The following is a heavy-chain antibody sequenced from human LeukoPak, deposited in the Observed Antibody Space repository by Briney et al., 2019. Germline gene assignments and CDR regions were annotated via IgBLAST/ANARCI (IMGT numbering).Heavy chain of an antibody. CDR1: GGSFSGYY. Sequence: SETLSLTCAVYGGSFSGYYWSWIRQPPGKGLEWIGKINHSGSTNYNPSLKSRVTISVDTSKNQFSLKLSSVTAADTAVYYCARAGARGYCSSTSCYRRGYFDYWGQGTLVTVSS. D-gene: IGHD2-2*02. CDR3: ARAGARGYCSSTSCYRRGYFDY. J-gene: IGHJ4*02. CDR2: INHSGST. V-gene: IGHV4-34*01.